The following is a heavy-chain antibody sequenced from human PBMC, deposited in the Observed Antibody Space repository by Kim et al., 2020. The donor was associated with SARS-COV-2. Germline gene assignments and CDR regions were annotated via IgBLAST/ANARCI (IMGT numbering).Heavy chain of an antibody. CDR3: ARDRMRDDYGDTFDY. Sequence: QKFQGRVTITADESTSTAYMELSSLRSEDTAVYYCARDRMRDDYGDTFDYWGQGTLVTVSS. D-gene: IGHD4-17*01. J-gene: IGHJ4*02. V-gene: IGHV1-69*01.